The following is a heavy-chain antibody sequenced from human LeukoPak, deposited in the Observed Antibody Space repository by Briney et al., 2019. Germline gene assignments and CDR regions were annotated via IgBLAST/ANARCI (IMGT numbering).Heavy chain of an antibody. D-gene: IGHD2-15*01. CDR1: GFTFSSNG. V-gene: IGHV3-30*18. Sequence: GGSLRLSCAASGFTFSSNGMHWVRQAPGKGLEWGAVISYDGSNKYYADSVKGRFTISRDNSKNTLYLQMNSLRAEDTAVYYCAKASLCSGGSCYIDYWGQGTLVTVSS. J-gene: IGHJ4*03. CDR3: AKASLCSGGSCYIDY. CDR2: ISYDGSNK.